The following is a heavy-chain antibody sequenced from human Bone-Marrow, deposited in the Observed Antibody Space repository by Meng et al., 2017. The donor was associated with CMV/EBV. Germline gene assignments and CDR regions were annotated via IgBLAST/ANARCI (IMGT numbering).Heavy chain of an antibody. Sequence: GGSLRLSCAASGITFDNAWMSLVRQAPGKGLEWVGRIKSKSDGGTTDYNAPVKDRFTISRDDSKTTLYLQMNSLKTDDTAVYYCTIEPYGGKSFRDWGQGTLVTVSS. CDR2: IKSKSDGGTT. D-gene: IGHD4-23*01. CDR1: GITFDNAW. V-gene: IGHV3-15*01. CDR3: TIEPYGGKSFRD. J-gene: IGHJ4*02.